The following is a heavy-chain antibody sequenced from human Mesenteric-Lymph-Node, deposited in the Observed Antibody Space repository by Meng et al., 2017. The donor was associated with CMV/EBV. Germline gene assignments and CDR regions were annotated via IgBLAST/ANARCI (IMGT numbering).Heavy chain of an antibody. CDR1: EFTFDDYA. V-gene: IGHV3-9*01. Sequence: SLKISCAASEFTFDDYAMHWVRQAPGKGLEWVSGISWNSGSIGYADSVKGRFTISRDNAKNSLYLQMNSLRAEDTALYYCATTRPYCSSTSCYRGEGSGADYYYYYGMDVWGQGTTVTVSS. CDR3: ATTRPYCSSTSCYRGEGSGADYYYYYGMDV. J-gene: IGHJ6*02. CDR2: ISWNSGSI. D-gene: IGHD2-2*02.